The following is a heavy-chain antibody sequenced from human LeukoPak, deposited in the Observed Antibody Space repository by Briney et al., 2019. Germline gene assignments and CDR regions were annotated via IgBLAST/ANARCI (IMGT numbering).Heavy chain of an antibody. CDR1: GGSFSGYY. CDR3: ARRIDGMDV. CDR2: INHSGST. J-gene: IGHJ6*02. V-gene: IGHV4-34*01. Sequence: SETLSLTCAVYGGSFSGYYWSWIRQPPGKGLEWIGEINHSGSTNYNPSLKSRVTISVDTSKNQFSLKLSSVTAADTAVYYCARRIDGMDVWSQGTTVTVSS.